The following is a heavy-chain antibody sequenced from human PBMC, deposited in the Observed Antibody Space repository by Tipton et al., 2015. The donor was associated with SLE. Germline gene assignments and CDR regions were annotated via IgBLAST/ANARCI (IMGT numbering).Heavy chain of an antibody. J-gene: IGHJ6*02. CDR3: VKYGGHTRSSVVDF. CDR1: GYSFANYW. CDR2: IYPDDSDT. V-gene: IGHV5-51*03. D-gene: IGHD6-6*01. Sequence: QLVQSGAEVKKPGESLKISCKGSGYSFANYWIGWVRQMPGKSLEWMGIIYPDDSDTRFSPSFEGQVTMSVEKSINTAYLQWSSLKASDTAMYYCVKYGGHTRSSVVDFWGQGPRSPSP.